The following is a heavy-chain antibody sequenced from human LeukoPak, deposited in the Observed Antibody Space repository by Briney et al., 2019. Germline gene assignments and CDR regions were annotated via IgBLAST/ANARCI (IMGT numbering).Heavy chain of an antibody. V-gene: IGHV4-31*03. CDR1: GGSISSGGYY. Sequence: SQTLSLTCTVSGGSISSGGYYWSWIRQHPGKGLEWIGYIYYSGSTYYNPSLKSRVTISADTSKNQFSLKLSSVTAADTAVYYCARTLRGYSYGLFDYWGQGTLVTVSS. D-gene: IGHD5-18*01. CDR3: ARTLRGYSYGLFDY. CDR2: IYYSGST. J-gene: IGHJ4*02.